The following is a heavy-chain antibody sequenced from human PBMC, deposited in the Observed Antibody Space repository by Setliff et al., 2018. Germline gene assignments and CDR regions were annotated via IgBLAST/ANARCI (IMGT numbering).Heavy chain of an antibody. Sequence: GASVKVSCKASGYTFGAHYIHWVRQAPGQGFEWMGWMNPNSGNTGYAQKFQGRVTMTRNTSISTAYMELSSLRSEDTAVYYCARDGINGLGNIWGQGTMVTVSS. D-gene: IGHD2-8*01. CDR3: ARDGINGLGNI. J-gene: IGHJ3*02. CDR2: MNPNSGNT. V-gene: IGHV1-8*02. CDR1: GYTFGAHY.